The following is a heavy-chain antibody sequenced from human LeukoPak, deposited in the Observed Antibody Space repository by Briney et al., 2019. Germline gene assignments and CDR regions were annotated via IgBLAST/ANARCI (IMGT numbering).Heavy chain of an antibody. CDR3: AKASVVVAANSLFDY. CDR1: GFTFSSYA. V-gene: IGHV3-23*01. Sequence: GGSLRLSCAASGFTFSSYAMSWVRQAPGEGLEWVSAISGSGGSTYYADSVKGRFTISRDNSKNTLYLQMNSLRAEDTAVYYCAKASVVVAANSLFDYWGQGTLVTVSS. D-gene: IGHD2-15*01. CDR2: ISGSGGST. J-gene: IGHJ4*02.